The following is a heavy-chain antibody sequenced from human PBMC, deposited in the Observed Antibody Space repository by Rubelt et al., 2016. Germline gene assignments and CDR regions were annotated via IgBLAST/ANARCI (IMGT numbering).Heavy chain of an antibody. D-gene: IGHD2-15*01. Sequence: QVQLQQWGAGLLKPSETLSLTCAVYGGSFSGYYWSWIRQSPGKGLEWVGEVNYSGSTNYSPSLESRVTISVDTAKNQFSPKLTAVAAADTALYYCARGGGYCSGGSCYLDYWGRGTLVTVSS. CDR2: VNYSGST. V-gene: IGHV4-34*01. CDR3: ARGGGYCSGGSCYLDY. CDR1: GGSFSGYY. J-gene: IGHJ4*02.